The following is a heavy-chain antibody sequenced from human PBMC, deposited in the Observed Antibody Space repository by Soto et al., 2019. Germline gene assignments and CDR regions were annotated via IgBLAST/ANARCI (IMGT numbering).Heavy chain of an antibody. J-gene: IGHJ4*02. V-gene: IGHV4-61*01. Sequence: SETLSLTCTVSGGSVSSGSYYWSWIRQPPGKGLEWIGYIYYSGSTNYNPSLKSRVTISVDTSKNQFSLKLSSVTAADTAVYYCARVTQGIAVAVPNFDYWGKGTLVTVSS. D-gene: IGHD6-19*01. CDR1: GGSVSSGSYY. CDR3: ARVTQGIAVAVPNFDY. CDR2: IYYSGST.